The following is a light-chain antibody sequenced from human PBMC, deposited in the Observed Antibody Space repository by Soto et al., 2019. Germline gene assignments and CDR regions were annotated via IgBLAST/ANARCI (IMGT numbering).Light chain of an antibody. J-gene: IGKJ4*01. Sequence: EIVLTQSPGTLSLSPGERATLSCRASQSVANNYLAWYQQKPGQAPRLLMYDASSRATGITDRFSGSGSGTDFTLTSSRLEPEDFTVYYCEQYGSTPLTFGGGTKVEIK. CDR1: QSVANNY. V-gene: IGKV3-20*01. CDR2: DAS. CDR3: EQYGSTPLT.